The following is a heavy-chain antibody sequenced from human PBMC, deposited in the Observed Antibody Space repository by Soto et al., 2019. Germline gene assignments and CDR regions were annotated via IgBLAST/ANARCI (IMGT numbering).Heavy chain of an antibody. D-gene: IGHD3-16*01. J-gene: IGHJ2*01. CDR2: IYWDDDK. CDR3: APWDRFWGGVERYQGSFDM. Sequence: QITLKESGPTLVKPTQTLTLTCTFSGFSLSTSGVGVGWIRQPPGKALEWLALIYWDDDKRYSPSLKSRLTTRRDTSKKQWAIKMTKRDRVDPALYYCAPWDRFWGGVERYQGSFDMWGRGTLVTVSS. V-gene: IGHV2-5*02. CDR1: GFSLSTSGVG.